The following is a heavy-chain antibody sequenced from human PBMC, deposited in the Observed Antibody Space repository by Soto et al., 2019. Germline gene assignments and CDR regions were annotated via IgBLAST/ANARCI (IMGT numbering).Heavy chain of an antibody. V-gene: IGHV3-30*18. J-gene: IGHJ4*02. CDR3: AKDRARYCGGGSCYSIFDY. CDR2: ISYDGSNK. D-gene: IGHD2-15*01. Sequence: QVQLVESGGGVVQPGRSLRLSCAASGFTFSSYGMHWVRQAPGKGLEWVAVISYDGSNKYYADSVKGRFTISRDNSKNTLYMQMNSLRAEDTAVYYCAKDRARYCGGGSCYSIFDYWGQGTLGTVSS. CDR1: GFTFSSYG.